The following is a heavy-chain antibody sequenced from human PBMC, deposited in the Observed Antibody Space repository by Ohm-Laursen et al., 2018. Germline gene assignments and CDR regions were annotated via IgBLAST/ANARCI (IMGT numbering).Heavy chain of an antibody. Sequence: SDTLSLTCAVYGGSFSGYHWNWIRQPPGKGLEWIGEINHSRSTKYNSSFKSRVTISVDTSKNQFSLKLSSVTAADTAVYYCARGFSGWWGRIDYWGQGILVTVSS. CDR3: ARGFSGWWGRIDY. V-gene: IGHV4-34*01. CDR2: INHSRST. D-gene: IGHD6-19*01. J-gene: IGHJ4*02. CDR1: GGSFSGYH.